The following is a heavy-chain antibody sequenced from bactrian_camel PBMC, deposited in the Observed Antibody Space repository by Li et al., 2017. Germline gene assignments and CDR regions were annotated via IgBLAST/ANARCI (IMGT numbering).Heavy chain of an antibody. Sequence: HVQLVESGGGSVQAGGSLRLSCAASGYPSCSMGWYRQTPGKERELVSFIMRDGYTYYSDSVKGRFTVSRDNAKNSVYLQLHSPKTEDMATYYCAPDPRGSAYWGRGTQVTVS. CDR1: GYPSCS. CDR2: IMRDGYT. J-gene: IGHJ4*01. CDR3: APDPRGSAY. V-gene: IGHV3S55*01. D-gene: IGHD3*01.